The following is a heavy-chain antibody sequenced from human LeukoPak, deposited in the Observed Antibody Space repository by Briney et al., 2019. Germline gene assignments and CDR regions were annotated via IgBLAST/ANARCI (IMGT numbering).Heavy chain of an antibody. CDR3: AKADSSGYYLDY. D-gene: IGHD3-22*01. CDR1: GFTFSSNY. Sequence: LRLSCAASGFTFSSNYMSWVRQAPGKGLEWVSGISWNSGSIGYADSVKGRFTISRDNAKNSLYLQMNSLRAEDTALYYCAKADSSGYYLDYWGQGTLVTVSS. CDR2: ISWNSGSI. J-gene: IGHJ4*02. V-gene: IGHV3-9*01.